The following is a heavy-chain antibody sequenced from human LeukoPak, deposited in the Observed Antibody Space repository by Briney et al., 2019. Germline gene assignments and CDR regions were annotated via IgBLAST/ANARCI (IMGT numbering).Heavy chain of an antibody. Sequence: HPGGSLRLSCAASGFTFSSYAMHWVRQAPGKGLEYVSAISSNGGSTYYANSVKGRFTISRDNSKNTLYLQMGSLRAEDMAVYYCAREGSTVTGFDPWGQGTLVTVSS. V-gene: IGHV3-64*01. CDR2: ISSNGGST. D-gene: IGHD4-17*01. J-gene: IGHJ5*02. CDR3: AREGSTVTGFDP. CDR1: GFTFSSYA.